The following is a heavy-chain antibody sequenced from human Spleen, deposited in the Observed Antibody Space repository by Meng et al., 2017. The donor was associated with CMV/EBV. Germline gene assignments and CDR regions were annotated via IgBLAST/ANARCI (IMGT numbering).Heavy chain of an antibody. Sequence: GYTFTGYYIHWVRQAPGQGLEWMGWINPNSGGTNSAQKFQGRVTMTRATSISTAYMELSSLRFDDTAVYYCARGGYCSSTNCYEVDYWGQGTLVTVSS. D-gene: IGHD2-2*01. CDR2: INPNSGGT. J-gene: IGHJ4*02. CDR1: GYTFTGYY. V-gene: IGHV1-2*02. CDR3: ARGGYCSSTNCYEVDY.